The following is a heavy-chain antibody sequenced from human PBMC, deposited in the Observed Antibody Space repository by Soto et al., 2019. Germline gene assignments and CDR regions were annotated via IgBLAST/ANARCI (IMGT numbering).Heavy chain of an antibody. D-gene: IGHD3-10*01. J-gene: IGHJ4*02. CDR3: ARGGHLVRGVIRVNGPLFDY. CDR2: INHSGST. CDR1: GGSFSGYY. Sequence: SETLSLTCAVYGGSFSGYYWSWIRQPPGKGLEWIGEINHSGSTNYNPSLKSRVTISVDTSKNQFSLKLSSVTAADTAAYYCARGGHLVRGVIRVNGPLFDYWGQGTLVTVSS. V-gene: IGHV4-34*01.